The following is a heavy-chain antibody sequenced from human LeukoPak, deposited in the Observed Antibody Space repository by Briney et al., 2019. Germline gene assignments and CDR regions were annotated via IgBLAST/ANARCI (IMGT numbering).Heavy chain of an antibody. CDR2: IYYSGST. J-gene: IGHJ4*02. CDR3: ARDRAYGDYLFDY. V-gene: IGHV4-31*03. CDR1: GGSISSGGYY. D-gene: IGHD4-17*01. Sequence: SETLSLTCTVSGGSISSGGYYWSWIRQHPGKGLEWIGYIYYSGSTYYNPSLKSRVTISVDTSKNQFSLKLSSVTAADTAVYYCARDRAYGDYLFDYWGQGTLVTVSS.